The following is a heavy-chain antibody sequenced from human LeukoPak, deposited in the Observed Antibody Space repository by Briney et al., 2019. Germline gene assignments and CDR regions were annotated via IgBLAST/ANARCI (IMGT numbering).Heavy chain of an antibody. CDR2: ISYDGSNK. Sequence: GGSLRLSCAASGFTFSSYGMHWVRQAPGKGLEWVAIISYDGSNKYYADSVKGRFTISRDNSKNTLYLQMNSLRAEDTAVYYCAKSLPRYVITSPIDSWGQGTLVTVSS. V-gene: IGHV3-30*18. CDR3: AKSLPRYVITSPIDS. CDR1: GFTFSSYG. D-gene: IGHD3-16*01. J-gene: IGHJ4*02.